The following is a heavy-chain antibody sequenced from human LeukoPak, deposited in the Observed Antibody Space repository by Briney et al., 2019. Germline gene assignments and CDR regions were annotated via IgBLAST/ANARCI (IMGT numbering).Heavy chain of an antibody. V-gene: IGHV4-34*01. D-gene: IGHD1-26*01. J-gene: IGHJ4*02. CDR3: ARHKWELGVCFDY. CDR2: INHSGST. CDR1: GGSFSGYY. Sequence: SETLSLTCAVYGGSFSGYYWSWIRQPPGKGLEWIGEINHSGSTNYNPSLKSRVTISVDTSKNQFSLKLSSVTAADTAVYYCARHKWELGVCFDYWGQGTLVTVSS.